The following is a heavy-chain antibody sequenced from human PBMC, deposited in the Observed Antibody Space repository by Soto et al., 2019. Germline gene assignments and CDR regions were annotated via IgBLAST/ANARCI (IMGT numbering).Heavy chain of an antibody. CDR1: GDSIISSDFY. J-gene: IGHJ5*02. Sequence: PSETLSLTCTVSGDSIISSDFYWGWVRKPPGKGLEWIGSIFYLGSSYYNPSLKSRVTMSVDTSKNQFSLRLRSVTAADTALYFCARHSLALRKNNWFDPWGQGIIVTVSS. CDR2: IFYLGSS. D-gene: IGHD3-3*02. CDR3: ARHSLALRKNNWFDP. V-gene: IGHV4-39*01.